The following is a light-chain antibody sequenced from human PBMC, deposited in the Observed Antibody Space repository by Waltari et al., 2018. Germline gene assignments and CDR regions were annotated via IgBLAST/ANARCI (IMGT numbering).Light chain of an antibody. CDR3: QQYNYWPIS. V-gene: IGKV3-15*01. Sequence: LVMTQSPSTLSVSPGERVTPSCRAGRSVNINVDWYQQKPGQAPRLLIHDASSEATGVPARFRAGGSGTDFTLTISSLQSEDSAVYYCQQYNYWPISFGQGTRLEIK. CDR1: RSVNIN. J-gene: IGKJ5*01. CDR2: DAS.